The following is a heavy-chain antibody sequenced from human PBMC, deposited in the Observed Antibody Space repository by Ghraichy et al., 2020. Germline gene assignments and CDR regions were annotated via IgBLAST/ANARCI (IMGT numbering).Heavy chain of an antibody. CDR2: IYYSGST. Sequence: SQTLSLTCTVSGGSISSYYWSWIRQPPGKGLEWIGYIYYSGSTNYNPSLKSRVTISVDTSKNQFSLKLSSVTAADTAVYYCARAPGIAAAGYYYYGMDVWGQGTTVTVSS. V-gene: IGHV4-59*01. CDR1: GGSISSYY. CDR3: ARAPGIAAAGYYYYGMDV. J-gene: IGHJ6*02. D-gene: IGHD6-13*01.